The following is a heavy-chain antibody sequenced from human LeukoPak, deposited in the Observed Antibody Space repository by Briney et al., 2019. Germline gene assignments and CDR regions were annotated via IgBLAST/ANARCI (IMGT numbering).Heavy chain of an antibody. CDR3: AREGRYYFDY. Sequence: ASVKVSCKATGYTFTSYYMHWVRPAPGQGLEWMGIINLSGGSTTYAQKFQGRVTMTRDTSTSTVYMELCSLRSEDTAGYYCAREGRYYFDYWGQGTLVTVSS. CDR1: GYTFTSYY. V-gene: IGHV1-46*01. J-gene: IGHJ4*02. CDR2: INLSGGST.